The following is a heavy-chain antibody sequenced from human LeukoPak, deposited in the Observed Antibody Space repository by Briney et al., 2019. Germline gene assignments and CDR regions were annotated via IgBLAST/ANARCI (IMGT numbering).Heavy chain of an antibody. CDR1: GGSISSYY. CDR2: IYTSGST. D-gene: IGHD3-10*01. J-gene: IGHJ4*02. V-gene: IGHV4-4*07. Sequence: SETLSLTCTVSGGSISSYYGSWIRQPAGKGLEWIGRIYTSGSTNYNPSLKSRVTMSVDTSKNQFSLKLSSVTAAGTAVYYCARDSTYYGSGSYSKGLDYWGQGTLVTVSS. CDR3: ARDSTYYGSGSYSKGLDY.